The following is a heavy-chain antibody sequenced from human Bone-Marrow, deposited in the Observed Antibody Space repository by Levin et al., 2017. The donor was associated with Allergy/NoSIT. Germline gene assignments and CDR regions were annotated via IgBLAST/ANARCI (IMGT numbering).Heavy chain of an antibody. CDR1: GFTFDDYA. CDR2: ISWNSGSI. V-gene: IGHV3-9*01. CDR3: AVEGYCSGGSCYSGGYNFDY. Sequence: GGSLRLSCAASGFTFDDYAMHWVRQAPGKGLEWVSGISWNSGSIGYADSVKGRFTISRDNAKNSLYLQMNSLRAEDTALYYCAVEGYCSGGSCYSGGYNFDYWGQGTLVTVSS. D-gene: IGHD2-15*01. J-gene: IGHJ4*02.